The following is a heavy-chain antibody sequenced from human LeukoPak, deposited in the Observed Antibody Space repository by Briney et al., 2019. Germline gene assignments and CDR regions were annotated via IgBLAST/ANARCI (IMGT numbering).Heavy chain of an antibody. J-gene: IGHJ4*02. CDR3: AGRNMVRGVLNFDY. V-gene: IGHV1-69*04. Sequence: SVKVSCKASGGTFSSYAISWVRQAPGQGLEWMGRIIPILGIANYAQKFQGRVTIIADKSTCTAYMELSSLRSEDTAVYYCAGRNMVRGVLNFDYWGQGTLVTVSS. CDR2: IIPILGIA. CDR1: GGTFSSYA. D-gene: IGHD3-10*01.